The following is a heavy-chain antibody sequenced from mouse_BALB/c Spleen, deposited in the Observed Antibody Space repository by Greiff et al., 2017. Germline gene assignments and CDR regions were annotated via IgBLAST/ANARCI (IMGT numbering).Heavy chain of an antibody. CDR3: ARASDYDYDEEAMDY. CDR1: GFTFSSYT. V-gene: IGHV5-12-2*01. Sequence: EVMLVESGGGLVQPGGSLKLSCAASGFTFSSYTMSWVRQTPEKRLEWVAYISNGGGSTYYPDTVKGRFTISRDNAKNTLYLQMSSLKSEDTAMYYCARASDYDYDEEAMDYWGQGTSVTVSS. CDR2: ISNGGGST. J-gene: IGHJ4*01. D-gene: IGHD2-4*01.